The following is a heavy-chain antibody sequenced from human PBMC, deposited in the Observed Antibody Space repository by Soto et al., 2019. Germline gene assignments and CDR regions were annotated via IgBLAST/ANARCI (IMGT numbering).Heavy chain of an antibody. V-gene: IGHV3-23*01. CDR3: AKDRLSGSCYFDY. D-gene: IGHD1-26*01. CDR2: ISGSGGST. J-gene: IGHJ4*02. Sequence: GGSLRLSCAASGFTFSSYAMSWVRQAPGKGLEWVSAISGSGGSTYYADSVKGRFTISRDNSKNTLYLQMNSLRAEDTAIYYCAKDRLSGSCYFDYWGQGTLVTVSS. CDR1: GFTFSSYA.